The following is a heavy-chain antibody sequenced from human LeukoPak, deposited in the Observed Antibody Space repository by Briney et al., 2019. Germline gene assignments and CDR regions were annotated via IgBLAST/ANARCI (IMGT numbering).Heavy chain of an antibody. Sequence: SETLSLTCAVYGGSFSGYYWSWIRQPPGKGLEWIGEINHSGSTNYNPSLKGRVTTSVDTSKNQFSLKLSSVTAADTAVYYCARGGYLMVRGVIVNWGQGTLVTVSS. D-gene: IGHD3-10*01. V-gene: IGHV4-34*01. CDR1: GGSFSGYY. J-gene: IGHJ4*02. CDR2: INHSGST. CDR3: ARGGYLMVRGVIVN.